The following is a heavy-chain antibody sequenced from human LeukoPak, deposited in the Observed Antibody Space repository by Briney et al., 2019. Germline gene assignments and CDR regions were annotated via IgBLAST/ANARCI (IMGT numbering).Heavy chain of an antibody. J-gene: IGHJ4*02. CDR1: GFTFSSYS. Sequence: GGSLRLSCAASGFTFSSYSMNWVRQAPGKGLEWVSSISSSSYIYYADSVKGRFTISRDNAKNSLYLQMNSLRAEDTAVYYCAREVTEYGSGSYYNRYFDYWGQGTLVTVSS. CDR3: AREVTEYGSGSYYNRYFDY. D-gene: IGHD3-10*01. CDR2: ISSSSYI. V-gene: IGHV3-21*01.